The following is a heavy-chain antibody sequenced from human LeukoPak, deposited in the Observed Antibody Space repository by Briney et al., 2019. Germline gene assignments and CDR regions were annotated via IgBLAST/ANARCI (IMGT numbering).Heavy chain of an antibody. CDR1: GGSFSGYY. V-gene: IGHV4-34*01. CDR3: ARHKGLVYSSSWYYFDY. J-gene: IGHJ4*02. Sequence: SETLSLTCAVYGGSFSGYYWSWIRQPPGKGLEWIGEINHSGSTNYNPSLKSRVTISVDTSKNQFSLKLSSVTAADTAVYYCARHKGLVYSSSWYYFDYWGQGTLVTVSS. CDR2: INHSGST. D-gene: IGHD6-13*01.